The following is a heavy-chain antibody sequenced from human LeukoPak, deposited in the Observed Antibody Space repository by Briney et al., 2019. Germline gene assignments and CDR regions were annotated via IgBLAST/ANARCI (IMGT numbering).Heavy chain of an antibody. CDR3: ARSSRDILTGYRTFDY. CDR1: GGSISSYY. J-gene: IGHJ4*02. CDR2: IYYSGST. Sequence: SETLSLTCTVSGGSISSYYWSWIRQPPGKGLEWIGYIYYSGSTNYNPSLKSRVTISVDTSKNQFSLKLSSVTAAGTAVYYCARSSRDILTGYRTFDYWGQGTRVTVSS. D-gene: IGHD3-9*01. V-gene: IGHV4-59*01.